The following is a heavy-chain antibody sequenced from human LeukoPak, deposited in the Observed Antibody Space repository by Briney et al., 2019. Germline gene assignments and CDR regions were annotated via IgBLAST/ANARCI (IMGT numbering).Heavy chain of an antibody. CDR1: GFSLSTSGVG. CDR2: IYWNGDK. V-gene: IGHV2-5*01. J-gene: IGHJ4*02. D-gene: IGHD6-13*01. Sequence: SGPTLVKPTQTLTLTCTFSGFSLSTSGVGVGWIRQPPGKALEWLALIYWNGDKRYSPSLKSRLTITKDTSKNQVVLTMTNMDPVDTATYYCAHSLRAYSSSWYGPYYFDYWGQGTLVTVSS. CDR3: AHSLRAYSSSWYGPYYFDY.